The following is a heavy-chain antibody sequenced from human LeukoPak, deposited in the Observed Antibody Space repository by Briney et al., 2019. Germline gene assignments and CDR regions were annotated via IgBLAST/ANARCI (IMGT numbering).Heavy chain of an antibody. D-gene: IGHD3-22*01. CDR3: ARDPDYYDPDY. V-gene: IGHV4-30-4*07. Sequence: RTSETLSLTCAVSGGSISSGSYSWSWIRQPPGKGLEWIGYMFYTGNTYYNPSLKSRVTISVDTSKSQFSLNLSSVTAADTAVYFCARDPDYYDPDYWGQGTLVTVSS. J-gene: IGHJ4*02. CDR2: MFYTGNT. CDR1: GGSISSGSYS.